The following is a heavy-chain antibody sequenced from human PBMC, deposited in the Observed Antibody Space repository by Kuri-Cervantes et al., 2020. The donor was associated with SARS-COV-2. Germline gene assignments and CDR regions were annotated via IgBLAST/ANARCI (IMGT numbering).Heavy chain of an antibody. CDR3: ARVTTGTLDY. CDR2: TYYRSKWYH. CDR1: GDSVSSNSAG. D-gene: IGHD1-1*01. J-gene: IGHJ4*02. V-gene: IGHV6-1*01. Sequence: SDTLSLTCAISGDSVSSNSAGWNWIRQSPSRGLEWLGRTYYRSKWYHDYAVSVKSRIIINPDTSKNQFSLQLSSVTPEDTAVYYCARVTTGTLDYWGQGTLVTVSS.